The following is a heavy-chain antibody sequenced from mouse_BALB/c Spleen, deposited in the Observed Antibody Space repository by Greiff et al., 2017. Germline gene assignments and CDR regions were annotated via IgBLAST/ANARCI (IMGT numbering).Heavy chain of an antibody. D-gene: IGHD1-1*01. J-gene: IGHJ2*01. V-gene: IGHV3-2*02. CDR1: GYSITSDYA. CDR3: AGYGSSFDY. CDR2: ISYSGST. Sequence: EVKLQESGPGLVKPSQSLSLTCTVTGYSITSDYAWNWIRQFPGNKLEWMGYISYSGSTSYNPSLKSRISITRDTSKNQFFLQLNSVTTEDTATYYCAGYGSSFDYWGQGTTLTVSS.